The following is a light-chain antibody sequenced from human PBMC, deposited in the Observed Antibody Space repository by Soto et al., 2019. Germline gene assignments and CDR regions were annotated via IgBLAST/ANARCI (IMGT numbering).Light chain of an antibody. CDR2: DVN. CDR1: SSDVGVYDF. CDR3: SSYTTSTTRV. V-gene: IGLV2-14*03. Sequence: QSALTQPASVSGSPGQSITIPCAGTSSDVGVYDFVSWYQQHPGKAPKLLIYDVNNRPAGISNRFSGSKSGNTASLTISGLQAEDEADYYCSSYTTSTTRVFGGGTKVTVL. J-gene: IGLJ2*01.